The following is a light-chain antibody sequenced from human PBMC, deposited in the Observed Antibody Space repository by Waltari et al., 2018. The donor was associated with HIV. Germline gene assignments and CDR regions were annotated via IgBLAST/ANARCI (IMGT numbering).Light chain of an antibody. J-gene: IGLJ2*01. CDR1: SSDVGSSNL. Sequence: QSALTQPASVSGSPGQSITISCTGTSSDVGSSNLVSWYQQHPGKAPKLMIYEGSKRPSGVSNLFSGSKSGNTASLTISGLQAEDEADYYCCSYAGSSTFVVFGGGTKLTVL. V-gene: IGLV2-23*03. CDR2: EGS. CDR3: CSYAGSSTFVV.